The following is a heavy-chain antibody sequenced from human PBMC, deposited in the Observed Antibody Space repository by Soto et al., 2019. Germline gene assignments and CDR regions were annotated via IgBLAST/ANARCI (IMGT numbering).Heavy chain of an antibody. J-gene: IGHJ4*02. D-gene: IGHD3-10*01. CDR3: ARGLVLGSGSCEN. V-gene: IGHV3-74*01. Sequence: EVQLVESGGGSVQPGGSLRLSCAASGFAFSSYWMHWFRQVPGKGLVWVSRIRPDGSGANYADSVQGRFTISRDNVKNTIDLQMNSLRVEDTGLYSCARGLVLGSGSCENWGQGTLVTVAS. CDR2: IRPDGSGA. CDR1: GFAFSSYW.